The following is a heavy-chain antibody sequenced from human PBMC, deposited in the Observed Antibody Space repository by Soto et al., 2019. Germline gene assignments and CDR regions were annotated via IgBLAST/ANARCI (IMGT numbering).Heavy chain of an antibody. CDR3: AAEGYDWSIYYYGMDV. Sequence: ASVKVSCKASGFTFTSSAVQWVRQARGQRLEWIGWIVVGSGNTNYAQKFQERVTITRDMSTSTAYMELSSLRSEDTAVYYCAAEGYDWSIYYYGMDVWGQGTTVTVSS. CDR2: IVVGSGNT. CDR1: GFTFTSSA. J-gene: IGHJ6*02. D-gene: IGHD5-12*01. V-gene: IGHV1-58*01.